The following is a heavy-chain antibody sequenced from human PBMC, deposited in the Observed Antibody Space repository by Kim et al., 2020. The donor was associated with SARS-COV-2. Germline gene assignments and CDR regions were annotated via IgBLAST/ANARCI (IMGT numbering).Heavy chain of an antibody. V-gene: IGHV4-59*01. CDR1: GGSISSYY. CDR2: IYYSGIT. D-gene: IGHD6-19*01. CDR3: SRVRIAVAGTLFDY. J-gene: IGHJ4*02. Sequence: SETLSLTCTVSGGSISSYYWSWIPQPPGKGLEWIGYIYYSGITNYNPSLKSRVTISVDTAKNQFSLKLSSVTAADTAVYYCSRVRIAVAGTLFDYWGQGTRVTVS.